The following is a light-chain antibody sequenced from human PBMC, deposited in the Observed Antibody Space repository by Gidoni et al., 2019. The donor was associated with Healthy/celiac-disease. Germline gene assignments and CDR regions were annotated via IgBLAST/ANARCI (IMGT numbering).Light chain of an antibody. CDR2: DVS. CDR1: RSDVGGYNY. V-gene: IGLV2-14*01. CDR3: SSYTSSSTPYV. Sequence: QSALTQPASVYGSPGQSITISCTGTRSDVGGYNYVSWYQQHPGKAPKLMIYDVSTRPSRVSNRFSVSKSGNTAALTISGLQAEDEADYYCSSYTSSSTPYVFGTGTKVTVL. J-gene: IGLJ1*01.